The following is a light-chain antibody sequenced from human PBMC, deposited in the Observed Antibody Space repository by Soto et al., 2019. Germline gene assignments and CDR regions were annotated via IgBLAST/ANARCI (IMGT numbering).Light chain of an antibody. CDR3: QQYHNWPPRT. CDR2: GAS. CDR1: QSVSSN. Sequence: EIVMTQSPPTLSVSPGERVTLPCRASQSVSSNLAWYQQKPGQAPRLLIYGASTRATGIPARFSGGGSETEFTLTISSLQSEDFAVYYCQQYHNWPPRTFGQGTKVEIK. V-gene: IGKV3-15*01. J-gene: IGKJ1*01.